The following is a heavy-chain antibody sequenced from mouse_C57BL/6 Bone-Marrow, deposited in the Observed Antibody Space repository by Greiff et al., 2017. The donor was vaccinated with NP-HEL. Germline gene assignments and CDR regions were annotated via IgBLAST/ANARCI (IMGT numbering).Heavy chain of an antibody. CDR1: GFTFTDYY. CDR2: IRNKANGYTT. J-gene: IGHJ4*01. Sequence: EVQLVESGGGLVQLGGSLSLSCAASGFTFTDYYMSWVRQPPGKALEWLGFIRNKANGYTTEYSASVKGRFTISRDNSQSILYLQMNALRAEDSATYYCARYKGYYGSIYYAMDYWGQGTSVTVSS. CDR3: ARYKGYYGSIYYAMDY. D-gene: IGHD1-1*01. V-gene: IGHV7-3*01.